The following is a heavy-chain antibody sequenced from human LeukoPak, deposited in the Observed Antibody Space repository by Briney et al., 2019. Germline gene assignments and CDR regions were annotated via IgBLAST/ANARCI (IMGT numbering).Heavy chain of an antibody. D-gene: IGHD4-11*01. V-gene: IGHV4-59*01. CDR1: GSSISSYY. J-gene: IGHJ6*03. CDR2: IYYSGGT. Sequence: SETLSLTCTVSGSSISSYYWSWIRQPPGKGLEWIGYIYYSGGTNYNPSLKSRVTISVDTSKNQFSLKLSPVTAADTAVYYCARGPPMTTVTTYYYYYMDVWGKGTTVTVSS. CDR3: ARGPPMTTVTTYYYYYMDV.